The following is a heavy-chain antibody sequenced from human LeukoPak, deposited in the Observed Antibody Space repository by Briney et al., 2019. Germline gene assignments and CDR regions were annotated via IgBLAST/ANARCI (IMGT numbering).Heavy chain of an antibody. CDR1: GYTFTSYD. CDR3: ARVYSIAVADFSAFDP. CDR2: INTNTGNP. D-gene: IGHD6-19*01. J-gene: IGHJ5*02. V-gene: IGHV7-4-1*02. Sequence: GASVKVSCKASGYTFTSYDINWVRQAPGQGLEWMGWINTNTGNPTYAQGFTGRFVFSLDTSVSTAYLQISSLKAEDTAVYYCARVYSIAVADFSAFDPWGQGTLVTVSS.